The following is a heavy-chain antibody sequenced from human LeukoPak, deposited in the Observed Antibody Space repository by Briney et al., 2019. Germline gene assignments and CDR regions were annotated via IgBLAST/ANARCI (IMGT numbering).Heavy chain of an antibody. J-gene: IGHJ6*03. CDR1: GGTFSSYA. V-gene: IGHV1-69*04. Sequence: GASVKVSCKASGGTFSSYAISWVRQAPGQGLEWMGRIIPILGIANYAQKFQGRVTITADKSTSTAYMELNSLRTEDTALYYCAKDGSSGSYYNSHHYYYYYMDVWGKGTTVTVSS. CDR3: AKDGSSGSYYNSHHYYYYYMDV. D-gene: IGHD3-10*01. CDR2: IIPILGIA.